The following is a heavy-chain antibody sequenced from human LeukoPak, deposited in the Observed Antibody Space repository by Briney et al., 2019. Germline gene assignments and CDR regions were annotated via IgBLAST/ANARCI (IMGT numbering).Heavy chain of an antibody. D-gene: IGHD3-9*01. V-gene: IGHV5-10-1*01. CDR3: ATLDTDFDY. Sequence: KSGESLKVSCQGSGSSFTSYWISWVRQMPGKGLEWMGRIDPSDSYTNYSPSFQGYVTISADKSISTAYLQWSSLKASDTAMYYCATLDTDFDYWGQGTLVTVSS. CDR2: IDPSDSYT. CDR1: GSSFTSYW. J-gene: IGHJ4*02.